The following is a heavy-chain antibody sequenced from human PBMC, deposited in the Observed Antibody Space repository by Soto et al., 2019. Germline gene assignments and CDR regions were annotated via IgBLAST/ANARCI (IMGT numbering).Heavy chain of an antibody. CDR1: GFTFSSYA. V-gene: IGHV3-30-3*01. CDR3: ASPTVETGYSTYYYYGMDG. D-gene: IGHD6-13*01. J-gene: IGHJ6*02. Sequence: PGGSLRLSCAASGFTFSSYAMHWVRQAPGKGLEWVAVISYDGSSKYYADSVKGRFTISRDNSKNTLYLQMNSLRAEDTAVYYCASPTVETGYSTYYYYGMDGWGQGTTVTVSS. CDR2: ISYDGSSK.